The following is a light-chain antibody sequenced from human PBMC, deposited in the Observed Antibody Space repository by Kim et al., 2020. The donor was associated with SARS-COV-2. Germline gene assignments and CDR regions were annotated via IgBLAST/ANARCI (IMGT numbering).Light chain of an antibody. CDR2: GAS. V-gene: IGKV3-15*01. J-gene: IGKJ4*01. CDR3: QQYNNWPPLT. CDR1: QSVSSN. Sequence: EIVMTQSPATLSVSPGERATLSCRVSQSVSSNLAWYQQKPGQAPRLLIYGASTRATGIPARFSGSGSGTEFTLTISSLQSEDFAVYYCQQYNNWPPLTFGGGTKVDIK.